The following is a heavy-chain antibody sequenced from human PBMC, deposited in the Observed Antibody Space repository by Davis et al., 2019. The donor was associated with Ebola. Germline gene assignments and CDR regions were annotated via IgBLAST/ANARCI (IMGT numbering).Heavy chain of an antibody. CDR2: IIPIFGTA. D-gene: IGHD1-26*01. CDR1: GDTFSSYA. V-gene: IGHV1-69*13. Sequence: SVKVSCKASGDTFSSYAISWVRQAPGQGLEWMGGIIPIFGTANYAQKFQGRVTITADESTSTAYMELSSLRSEDTAVYYCARGGWELLYGRFDYWGQGTLVTVSS. J-gene: IGHJ4*02. CDR3: ARGGWELLYGRFDY.